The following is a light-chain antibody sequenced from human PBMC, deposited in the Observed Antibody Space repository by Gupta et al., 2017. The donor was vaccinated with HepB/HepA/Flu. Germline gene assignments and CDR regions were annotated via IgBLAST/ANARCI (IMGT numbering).Light chain of an antibody. J-gene: IGKJ4*02. CDR1: QSLNCN. V-gene: IGKV3-15*01. CDR2: DAS. Sequence: EIVMTQSPATLSASPGERVSLSCRASQSLNCNLAWCQQRPGQAPRLLIYDASTRATGIPARFSGSGCGTEFNLTISSLRSEDFAIYYCQQEDNWPLTFGRGTKVDI. CDR3: QQEDNWPLT.